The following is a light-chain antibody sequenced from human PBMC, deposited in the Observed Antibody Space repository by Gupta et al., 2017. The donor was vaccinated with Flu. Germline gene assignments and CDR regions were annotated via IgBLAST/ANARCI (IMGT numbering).Light chain of an antibody. CDR2: GAS. Sequence: GEGATLSCRASQSVSSNFLAWYQQNPGQAPRLLIYGASSRATGIPDRFSGSGSGTDFTLTISRLEPEDFAVYYCQQYGRSITFGQGTRLEIK. CDR1: QSVSSNF. CDR3: QQYGRSIT. J-gene: IGKJ5*01. V-gene: IGKV3-20*01.